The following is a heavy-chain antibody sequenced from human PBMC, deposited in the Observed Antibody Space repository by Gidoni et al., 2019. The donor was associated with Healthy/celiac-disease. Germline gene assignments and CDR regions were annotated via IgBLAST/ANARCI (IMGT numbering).Heavy chain of an antibody. CDR1: GYIFTGYY. J-gene: IGHJ4*02. D-gene: IGHD3-3*01. CDR2: INPNSGGT. Sequence: QVQLVQSGAEVKKPGASVQVSCKASGYIFTGYYMHWVRQAPGQGLEWMGWINPNSGGTNYAQKFQGRVTMTRDTSISTAYMELSRLRSDDTAVYYCARVLQAKYYDFDYWGQGTLVTVSS. V-gene: IGHV1-2*02. CDR3: ARVLQAKYYDFDY.